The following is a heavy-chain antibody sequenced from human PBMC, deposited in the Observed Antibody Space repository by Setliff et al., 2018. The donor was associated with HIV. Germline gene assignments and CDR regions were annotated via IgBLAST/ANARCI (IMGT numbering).Heavy chain of an antibody. CDR3: ATGLSSTDPSSNS. Sequence: GESLKISCAASGFTFSDYHMSWIRQAPGKGLEWISYISTGTTIFYADSVKGRFTISRDNAKNSLYLQINSLSAEDTAVYYCATGLSSTDPSSNSWGQGTPVTVSS. CDR1: GFTFSDYH. J-gene: IGHJ4*02. V-gene: IGHV3-11*01. D-gene: IGHD1-1*01. CDR2: ISTGTTI.